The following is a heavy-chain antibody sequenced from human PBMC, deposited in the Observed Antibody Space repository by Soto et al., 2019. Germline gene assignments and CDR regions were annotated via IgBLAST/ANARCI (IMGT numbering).Heavy chain of an antibody. J-gene: IGHJ4*02. V-gene: IGHV3-30*18. Sequence: PGGSLRLSCVASGFTFSNFGMHWVRQAPDKGLEWVAVVSSDGRNKFYADSVKGRFIIFRDNSKNTLYLQMGSLRTDDTAVYYCANCAGSCYGGQCYHSESWGQGALVTVSS. CDR3: ANCAGSCYGGQCYHSES. CDR2: VSSDGRNK. D-gene: IGHD2-15*01. CDR1: GFTFSNFG.